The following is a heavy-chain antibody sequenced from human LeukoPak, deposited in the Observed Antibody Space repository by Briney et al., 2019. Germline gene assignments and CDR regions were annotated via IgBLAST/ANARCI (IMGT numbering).Heavy chain of an antibody. Sequence: PSETLSLTCTVSGGSISSNYWSWIRQPPGKRLEWIGYIYYSGSSNYNPSLESRVTMSVDTSKSQFSLRVSSVTAADTAVYYCARVSYNRGWYGARLPYLFDYWSQGTLVTVSS. D-gene: IGHD6-19*01. J-gene: IGHJ4*02. V-gene: IGHV4-59*01. CDR2: IYYSGSS. CDR3: ARVSYNRGWYGARLPYLFDY. CDR1: GGSISSNY.